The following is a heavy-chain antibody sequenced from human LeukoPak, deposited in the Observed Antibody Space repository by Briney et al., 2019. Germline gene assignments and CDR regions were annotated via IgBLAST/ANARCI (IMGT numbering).Heavy chain of an antibody. CDR3: ASPWESDAFDI. J-gene: IGHJ3*02. Sequence: GGSLRLSCAASGFTVSSNYMSWVRQAPGKGLEWVSVIYSGGSTYYADSVKGRFTISRDNSKNTLYLQMNSLRAEDTAVYYCASPWESDAFDIWGQGTMVTDSS. CDR2: IYSGGST. V-gene: IGHV3-53*01. CDR1: GFTVSSNY. D-gene: IGHD1-26*01.